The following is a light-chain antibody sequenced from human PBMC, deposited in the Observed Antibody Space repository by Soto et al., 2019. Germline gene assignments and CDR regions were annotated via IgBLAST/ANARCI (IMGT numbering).Light chain of an antibody. J-gene: IGKJ3*01. V-gene: IGKV3-15*01. CDR2: GPS. Sequence: EIVMTQSPATLSVSPGERATLSCRASQTVSSNLAWYQQKPGQAPRLLIYGPSTRAPGIPARFSVSGSGTEFTLTISSLQSEDFAVYYCQQYNDWPPFTIGPGTRVEIK. CDR3: QQYNDWPPFT. CDR1: QTVSSN.